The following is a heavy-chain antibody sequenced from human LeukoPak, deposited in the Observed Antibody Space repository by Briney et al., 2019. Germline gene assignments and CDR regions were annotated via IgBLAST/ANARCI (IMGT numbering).Heavy chain of an antibody. Sequence: SETLSLTCAVYGGSFSGYYWSWIRQPPGKGLEWIGEINHSGSTNYNPSLKSRVTISVDTSKNQFSLKLSSVTAADTAVYYCARAQGVDLDYWGQGTLVTVSS. V-gene: IGHV4-34*01. D-gene: IGHD3-10*01. CDR2: INHSGST. CDR1: GGSFSGYY. CDR3: ARAQGVDLDY. J-gene: IGHJ4*02.